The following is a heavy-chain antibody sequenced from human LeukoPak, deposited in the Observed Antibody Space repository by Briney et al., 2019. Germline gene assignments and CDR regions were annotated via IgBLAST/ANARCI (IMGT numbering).Heavy chain of an antibody. CDR2: IYYSGST. CDR1: GGSISSGDYY. J-gene: IGHJ4*02. V-gene: IGHV4-30-4*01. Sequence: SETLSLTCTVSGGSISSGDYYWSWIRQPPGKGLEWIGYIYYSGSTYYNPSLKSRVTISVDTSKNQFSLKLSSVTAADTAVYYCARKAGLWWGDFDYWGQGTLVTVSS. CDR3: ARKAGLWWGDFDY. D-gene: IGHD2-21*01.